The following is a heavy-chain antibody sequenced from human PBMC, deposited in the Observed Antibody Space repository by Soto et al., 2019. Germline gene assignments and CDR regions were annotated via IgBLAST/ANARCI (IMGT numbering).Heavy chain of an antibody. V-gene: IGHV3-30*18. CDR3: AKRYSGGWYYVDY. D-gene: IGHD6-19*01. Sequence: QVHLVESGGGVVQPGTSLRLSCAASGFTFSNSGMHWVRQAPGKGLEWVAIISFDGNGKYYADSVKGQFTISRDNSKNTLYLQMNSLRAEDTAVYYCAKRYSGGWYYVDYWGQGTLVTVSS. J-gene: IGHJ4*02. CDR1: GFTFSNSG. CDR2: ISFDGNGK.